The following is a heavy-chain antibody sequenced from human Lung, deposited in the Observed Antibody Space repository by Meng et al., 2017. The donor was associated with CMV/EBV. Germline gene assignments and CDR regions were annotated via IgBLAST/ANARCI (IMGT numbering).Heavy chain of an antibody. J-gene: IGHJ4*02. CDR3: ARGRVSYSSSSSLNY. CDR2: INPYNGNT. CDR1: GYTFKRYA. V-gene: IGHV1-18*01. Sequence: QVQLVQSGGEVKRHGASVKVSCKTSGYTFKRYAITWVRQAPGQGLEWMGWINPYNGNTDHAQNLQARLTMTTDTSTSTVYMELGSLRSDDTAVYYCARGRVSYSSSSSLNYWGQGTLVTVSS. D-gene: IGHD6-6*01.